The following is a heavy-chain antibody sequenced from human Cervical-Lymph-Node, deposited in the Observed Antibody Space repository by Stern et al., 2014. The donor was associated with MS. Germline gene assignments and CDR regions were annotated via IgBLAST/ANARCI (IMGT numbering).Heavy chain of an antibody. V-gene: IGHV2-5*02. CDR1: GFSLTTSGVG. Sequence: QVPLRESGPTLVKPTQTLTLTCTFSGFSLTTSGVGVGWIRQPPGKALAWLALIYWDDDKRYSPSLKSRLTISKDTSKNQVVLTMTNVDPVDTATYYCAHRIFGSEMTRWGQGTLVTVSS. CDR2: IYWDDDK. CDR3: AHRIFGSEMTR. D-gene: IGHD3-3*01. J-gene: IGHJ4*02.